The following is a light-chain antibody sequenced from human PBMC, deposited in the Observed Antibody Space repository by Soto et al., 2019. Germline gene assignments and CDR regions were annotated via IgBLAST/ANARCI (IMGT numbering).Light chain of an antibody. V-gene: IGKV3-20*01. CDR1: QSVSSTF. CDR2: GVS. J-gene: IGKJ1*01. CDR3: GQVVSATPRT. Sequence: EIVLTQSPGTLSLSPGERATLSCRASQSVSSTFLAWYQQKPGQAPRLLIYGVSKRATGIPDRFSGSGSWADFTLTISRLEPEYFAVYFCGQVVSATPRTFGQGTKVEIK.